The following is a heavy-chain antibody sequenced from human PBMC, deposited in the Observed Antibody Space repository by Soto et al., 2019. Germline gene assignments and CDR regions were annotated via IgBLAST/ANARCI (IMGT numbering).Heavy chain of an antibody. V-gene: IGHV1-8*01. J-gene: IGHJ6*03. D-gene: IGHD3-10*01. Sequence: ASVKVSCKASGYTFTSYDINWVRQATGQGLEWMGWMNPNSGNTGYAQKFQGRVTMTRNTSISTAYMELSSLRSEDTAVYYCARAGNMVRGVIGLYYYYMDVWGKGTTVTVSS. CDR1: GYTFTSYD. CDR3: ARAGNMVRGVIGLYYYYMDV. CDR2: MNPNSGNT.